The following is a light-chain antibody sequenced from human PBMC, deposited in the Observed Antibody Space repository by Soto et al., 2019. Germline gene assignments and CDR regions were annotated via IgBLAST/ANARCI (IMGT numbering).Light chain of an antibody. CDR1: QSVSNSY. Sequence: EIVLTQSPDTLSLSPGERVTLSCRASQSVSNSYLAWYQQKPGQGPRLLIHGASSRATGTPERFSGSGSGTDFTITISRLGPEDFAAYYCWQYGATPGTFGQGTKLDIK. J-gene: IGKJ1*01. V-gene: IGKV3-20*01. CDR2: GAS. CDR3: WQYGATPGT.